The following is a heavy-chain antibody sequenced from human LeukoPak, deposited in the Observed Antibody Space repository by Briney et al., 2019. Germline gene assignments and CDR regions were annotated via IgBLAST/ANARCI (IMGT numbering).Heavy chain of an antibody. Sequence: GGSLRLSCAASGFTVSSNHMNWVRQAPGKGLEWVSIIYYGGNTFYADSVKGRFTISRDNSKNTLYLQINSLRAEDTAVYYCAALSGVGVKIGFDHWGQRALVVVSS. J-gene: IGHJ4*02. CDR3: AALSGVGVKIGFDH. CDR2: IYYGGNT. D-gene: IGHD1-26*01. V-gene: IGHV3-66*01. CDR1: GFTVSSNH.